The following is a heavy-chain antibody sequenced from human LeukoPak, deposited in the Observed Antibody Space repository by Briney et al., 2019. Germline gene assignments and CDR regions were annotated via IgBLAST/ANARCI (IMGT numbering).Heavy chain of an antibody. Sequence: SETLSLTCAVYGGSFSGYYWSWIRQPPGKGLEWIGEINHSGSTNYNPSLKSRVTISVDTSKNQFSLKLSSVTAADTAVYYCARDLRGSIYYYYGMDVWGKGTTVTVSS. J-gene: IGHJ6*04. CDR2: INHSGST. CDR1: GGSFSGYY. D-gene: IGHD3-3*02. V-gene: IGHV4-34*01. CDR3: ARDLRGSIYYYYGMDV.